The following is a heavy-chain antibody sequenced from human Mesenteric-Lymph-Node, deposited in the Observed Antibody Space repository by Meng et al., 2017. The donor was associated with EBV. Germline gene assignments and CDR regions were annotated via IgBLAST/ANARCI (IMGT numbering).Heavy chain of an antibody. CDR2: ISVHTGNT. Sequence: QVQLVQSGAEVKKPGASVKVSCKAFGYTFSGYSITWVRQAPGQGLEWMGWISVHTGNTNYAQKLQDRVTMTTDTSTNTAYMELRSLRSDDTAVYFCARVADHYGSGSYDTWGQGTLVTVSS. CDR3: ARVADHYGSGSYDT. CDR1: GYTFSGYS. J-gene: IGHJ5*02. D-gene: IGHD3-10*01. V-gene: IGHV1-18*01.